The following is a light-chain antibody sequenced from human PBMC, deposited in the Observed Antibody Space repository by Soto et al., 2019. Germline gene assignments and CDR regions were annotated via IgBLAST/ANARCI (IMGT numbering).Light chain of an antibody. CDR3: QQSYSTPWT. V-gene: IGKV1-39*01. CDR2: AAS. J-gene: IGKJ1*01. CDR1: QSSSSY. Sequence: DIKMTQSPSSLSGSVGDRVTITCRAGQSSSSYLSWYQQKSGKAPKLLIYAASNLQSGVPSRFSGSGSGTDFTVTISSLQPEDFATYYCQQSYSTPWTFGQGTKVEI.